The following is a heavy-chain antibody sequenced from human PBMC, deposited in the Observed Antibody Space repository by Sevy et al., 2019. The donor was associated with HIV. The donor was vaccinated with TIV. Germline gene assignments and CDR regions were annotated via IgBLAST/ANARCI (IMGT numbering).Heavy chain of an antibody. D-gene: IGHD3-16*01. CDR3: VKDFGGPTDY. J-gene: IGHJ4*02. Sequence: GGSLRLSCAGSGFSITSYWMHWVRQAPGKGRVWVSRMNEDGSVTNHADSVRGRITIYRDNAKNTLYLQMNSLRVEDTAVYYCVKDFGGPTDYWGQGTLVTVSS. CDR2: MNEDGSVT. V-gene: IGHV3-74*01. CDR1: GFSITSYW.